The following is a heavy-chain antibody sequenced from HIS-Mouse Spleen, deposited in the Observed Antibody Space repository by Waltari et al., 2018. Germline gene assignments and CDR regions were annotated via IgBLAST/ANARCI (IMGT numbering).Heavy chain of an antibody. V-gene: IGHV4-39*07. CDR1: GGSIRSRSYY. Sequence: QLQLQESGPGLVKPSETLSLTCTVSGGSIRSRSYYWGWIRQPPGKGLEWSGSIYYSGSTYYNPSLKSRVTISVDTSKNQFSLKLSSVTAADTAVYYCAREIPYSSSWYDWYFDLWGRGTLVTVSS. CDR3: AREIPYSSSWYDWYFDL. J-gene: IGHJ2*01. CDR2: IYYSGST. D-gene: IGHD6-13*01.